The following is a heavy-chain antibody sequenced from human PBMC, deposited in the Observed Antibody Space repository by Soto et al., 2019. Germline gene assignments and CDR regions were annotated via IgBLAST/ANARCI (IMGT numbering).Heavy chain of an antibody. CDR3: ARIQRISMIVVSKPYFDY. J-gene: IGHJ4*02. V-gene: IGHV2-26*01. CDR1: DFSLSNPIMG. CDR2: IFSNDEK. D-gene: IGHD3-22*01. Sequence: GPTLVNATKALTLTCTVSDFSLSNPIMGVSWIRQPPGKALEWLAHIFSNDEKSYSTSLKSRLTISRDTSKSQVVLTMTNMDPVDTATYYCARIQRISMIVVSKPYFDYWGQGALVIVSS.